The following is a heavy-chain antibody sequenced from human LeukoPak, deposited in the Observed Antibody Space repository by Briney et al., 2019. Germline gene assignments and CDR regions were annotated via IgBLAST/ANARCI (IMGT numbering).Heavy chain of an antibody. CDR3: TRGGVDY. CDR1: GFTFSSYA. Sequence: GGSLRLSCAASGFTFSSYAMHWVRQAPGKGLEWVAVISYDGSNKYYADSVKGRFTISRDNSKNTLYLQMNSLRAEDTAVYFCTRGGVDYWGQGTLVTVSS. D-gene: IGHD3-10*01. J-gene: IGHJ4*02. CDR2: ISYDGSNK. V-gene: IGHV3-30*04.